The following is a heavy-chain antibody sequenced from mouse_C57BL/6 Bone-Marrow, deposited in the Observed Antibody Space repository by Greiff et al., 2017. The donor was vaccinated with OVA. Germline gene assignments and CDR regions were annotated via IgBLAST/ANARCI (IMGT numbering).Heavy chain of an antibody. CDR2: IDPETGGT. D-gene: IGHD1-1*01. J-gene: IGHJ2*01. Sequence: QVQLQQSGAELVRPGASVTLSCKASGYTFTDYEMHWVKQTPVHGLEWIGAIDPETGGTAYNQKFKGKAILTADKSSSTAYMELRSLTSEDSAVYYCTREGDYGSSGNYFDYWGQGTTLTVSS. CDR3: TREGDYGSSGNYFDY. V-gene: IGHV1-15*01. CDR1: GYTFTDYE.